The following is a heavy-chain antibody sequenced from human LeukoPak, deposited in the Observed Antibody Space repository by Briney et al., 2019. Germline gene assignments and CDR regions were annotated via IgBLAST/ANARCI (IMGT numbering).Heavy chain of an antibody. CDR1: GFTFSSYAM. Sequence: LRLSCAASGFTFSSYAMHWIRQPPGKGLEWIGYIYQSGSTSYNPSLQSRVTISIDKSKNQFSLKLSSVTAADTAVYYCARDSYYDNSGEGAFDIWGQGTLVTASS. D-gene: IGHD3-22*01. CDR2: IYQSGST. CDR3: ARDSYYDNSGEGAFDI. V-gene: IGHV4-30-2*01. J-gene: IGHJ3*02.